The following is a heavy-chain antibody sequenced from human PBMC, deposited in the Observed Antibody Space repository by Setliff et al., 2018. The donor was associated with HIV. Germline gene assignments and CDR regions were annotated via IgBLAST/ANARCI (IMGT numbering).Heavy chain of an antibody. CDR2: ISAYNGNT. CDR1: GYTFTSYG. D-gene: IGHD3-9*01. CDR3: ASHAKTVDTGLFDY. J-gene: IGHJ4*02. V-gene: IGHV1-18*01. Sequence: ASVKVSCKASGYTFTSYGISWVRQAPGQGLEWMGWISAYNGNTHYAQRLQGRVTMTTDTSTRTAYMELRSLRSDDTAVYYCASHAKTVDTGLFDYWGQGTQVTVSS.